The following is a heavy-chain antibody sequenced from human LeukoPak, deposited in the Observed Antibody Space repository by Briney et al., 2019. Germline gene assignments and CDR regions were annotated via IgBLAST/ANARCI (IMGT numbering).Heavy chain of an antibody. CDR1: GYSFTGYW. V-gene: IGHV5-51*01. CDR3: ARDGYCSGGSCLNFDY. CDR2: IYPGDSDT. Sequence: GESLKISCKGSGYSFTGYWIGWVRQMPGKGLEWMGIIYPGDSDTRYSPSFQGQVTISADKSISTAYLQWSSLKASDTAMYYCARDGYCSGGSCLNFDYWGQGTLVTVSS. J-gene: IGHJ4*02. D-gene: IGHD2-15*01.